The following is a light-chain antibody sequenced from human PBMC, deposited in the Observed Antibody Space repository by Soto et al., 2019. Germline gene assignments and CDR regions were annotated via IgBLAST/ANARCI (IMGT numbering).Light chain of an antibody. CDR1: QSLPYNDEKTY. CDR3: VQSVQLPFT. J-gene: IGKJ3*01. CDR2: EVS. Sequence: DIVMTQTPVSLSVTPGQPASISCKSSQSLPYNDEKTYLYWFLQKPGQPPQLLIYEVSKRFSGVPDRFSGSGSGTDFTLKISRVEAEDVGVYYCVQSVQLPFTFGPGTKVDIQ. V-gene: IGKV2D-29*01.